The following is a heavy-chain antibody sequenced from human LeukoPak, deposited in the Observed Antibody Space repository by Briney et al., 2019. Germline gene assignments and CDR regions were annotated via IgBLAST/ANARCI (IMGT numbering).Heavy chain of an antibody. V-gene: IGHV1-2*02. J-gene: IGHJ4*02. Sequence: ASVKVSCKASGYTFTGYYMHWVRQAPGQGLEWMGWINPNSGGTNYAQKFQGRATMTRDTSISTAYMELSRLRSDDTAVYYCARGGGINTSCYDYWGQGTLVTVSS. D-gene: IGHD2-2*01. CDR3: ARGGGINTSCYDY. CDR1: GYTFTGYY. CDR2: INPNSGGT.